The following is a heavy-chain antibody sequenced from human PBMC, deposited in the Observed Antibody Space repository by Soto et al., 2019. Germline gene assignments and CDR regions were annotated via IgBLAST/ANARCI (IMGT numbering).Heavy chain of an antibody. Sequence: VQLVESGGGVVQPGRSLRLSCAASGFTFSSYGMHWVRQAPGKGLEWVAVISYDGSNKYYADSVKGRFTISRDNSKNTLYLQMNSLRAEDTAVYYCAKEGRAYCGGDCDAFDIWGQGTMVTVSS. CDR1: GFTFSSYG. J-gene: IGHJ3*02. CDR3: AKEGRAYCGGDCDAFDI. V-gene: IGHV3-30*18. CDR2: ISYDGSNK. D-gene: IGHD2-21*02.